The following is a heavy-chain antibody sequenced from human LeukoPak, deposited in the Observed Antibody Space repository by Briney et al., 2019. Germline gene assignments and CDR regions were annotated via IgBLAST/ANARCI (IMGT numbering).Heavy chain of an antibody. J-gene: IGHJ4*02. V-gene: IGHV3-74*01. CDR2: IKTDGSST. CDR1: GFTFSSYW. Sequence: GESLRLSCAASGFTFSSYWMHWVRQAPGKGLVWVSGIKTDGSSTRYADSVKGRFTIFRDNAKNTLYLQMNSLRAEDTAVYYCARDTRSSFDYWGQGTLVTVSS. D-gene: IGHD1-26*01. CDR3: ARDTRSSFDY.